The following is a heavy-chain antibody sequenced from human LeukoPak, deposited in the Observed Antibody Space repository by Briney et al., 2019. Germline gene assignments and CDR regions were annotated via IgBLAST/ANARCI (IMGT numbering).Heavy chain of an antibody. J-gene: IGHJ4*02. CDR3: ASMYYYDSSGYPV. V-gene: IGHV4-34*01. CDR2: TNHSGST. D-gene: IGHD3-22*01. Sequence: PSETLSLTCAVYGGSFSGYYWSWIRQPPGKGLEWIGETNHSGSTNYNPSLKSRVTISVDTSKNQFSLKLSSVTAADTAVYYCASMYYYDSSGYPVWGQGTLVTVSS. CDR1: GGSFSGYY.